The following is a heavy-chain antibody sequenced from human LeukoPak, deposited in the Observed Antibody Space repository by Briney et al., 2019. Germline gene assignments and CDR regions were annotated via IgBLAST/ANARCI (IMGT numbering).Heavy chain of an antibody. V-gene: IGHV1-2*02. Sequence: GASVKVSCKASGYTFTGYYMHWVRQAPGQGLEWMGWINPNSGGTNYAQKFQGRVTMTRDTSISTAYMELSRLRSDDTALYYCAKDIRRITMVRGASDDAFDIWGQGTMVTVSS. CDR1: GYTFTGYY. D-gene: IGHD3-10*01. J-gene: IGHJ3*02. CDR2: INPNSGGT. CDR3: AKDIRRITMVRGASDDAFDI.